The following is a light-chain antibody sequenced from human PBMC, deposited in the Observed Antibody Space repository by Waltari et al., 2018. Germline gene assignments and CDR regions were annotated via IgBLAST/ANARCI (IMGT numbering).Light chain of an antibody. CDR1: QDIGNR. Sequence: IQMTQSPSPVSASVGESGAITRRASQDIGNRLAWFQQKPGKAPYLLLYGTSSLQTGVPSRFSGSGSGTEFTLTISSLQPEDFGTYYCQQGKSFPITFGPGTKVEIK. J-gene: IGKJ3*01. CDR2: GTS. CDR3: QQGKSFPIT. V-gene: IGKV1-12*01.